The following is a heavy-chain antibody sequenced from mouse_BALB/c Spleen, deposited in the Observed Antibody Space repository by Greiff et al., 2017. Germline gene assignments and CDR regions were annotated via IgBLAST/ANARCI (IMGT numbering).Heavy chain of an antibody. D-gene: IGHD6-1*01. J-gene: IGHJ4*01. CDR1: GYTFTSYW. V-gene: IGHV1-55*01. Sequence: QVQLQQSGDDLVKPGASVKLSCKASGYTFTSYWINWVKLRPGQGLEWIGDIYPGSGSTNYNEKFKSKATLTVDTSSSTAYMQLSSLASEDSALYYCARSAAMDYWGQGTSVTVSS. CDR3: ARSAAMDY. CDR2: IYPGSGST.